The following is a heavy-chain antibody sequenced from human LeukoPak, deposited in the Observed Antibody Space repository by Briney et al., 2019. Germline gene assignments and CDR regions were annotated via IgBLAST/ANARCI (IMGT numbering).Heavy chain of an antibody. CDR1: GFTFSSYS. CDR3: ERDQGYCSSTSWYLRPF. D-gene: IGHD2-2*01. J-gene: IGHJ4*02. Sequence: PGGSLRLSCAASGFTFSSYSMNWVRQAPGKGLEWVSSISSSSSYIYYAHSVKGRFTISRDNAKNSLYLQMNSLRAEDTAVYYCERDQGYCSSTSWYLRPFWGKGTLVTVS. CDR2: ISSSSSYI. V-gene: IGHV3-21*01.